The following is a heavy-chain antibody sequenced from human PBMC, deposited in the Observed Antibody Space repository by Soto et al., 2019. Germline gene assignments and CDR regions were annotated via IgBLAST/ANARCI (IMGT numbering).Heavy chain of an antibody. CDR2: IYANDST. V-gene: IGHV3-66*01. CDR3: TRDLHPPGGGVY. J-gene: IGHJ4*02. D-gene: IGHD2-15*01. CDR1: GFTVSNNY. Sequence: GGSLRLSCAASGFTVSNNYMTWVRQAPGKRLEWVSFIYANDSTLYADSVKGRFTISRDNSKNTLYLQMNSLRVEDTAVYYCTRDLHPPGGGVYWAQGTLVPVSS.